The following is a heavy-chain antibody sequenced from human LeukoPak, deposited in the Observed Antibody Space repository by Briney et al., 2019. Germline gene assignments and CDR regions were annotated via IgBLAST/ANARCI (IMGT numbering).Heavy chain of an antibody. CDR2: IIPIFDTT. CDR1: GGTFSSYA. CDR3: ARAIRGSKIASRYYLYYMDI. V-gene: IGHV1-69*06. J-gene: IGHJ6*03. Sequence: ASVKVSCKASGGTFSSYAINWVRQAPGQGLEWMGGIIPIFDTTNYAQNFQGRVTITADKSTNTAYMELSSLRSEDTAVYYCARAIRGSKIASRYYLYYMDIWGKGTTVTVSS. D-gene: IGHD3-10*01.